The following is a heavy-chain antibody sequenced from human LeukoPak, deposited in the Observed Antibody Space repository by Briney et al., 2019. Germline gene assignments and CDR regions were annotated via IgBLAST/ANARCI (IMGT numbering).Heavy chain of an antibody. CDR2: IDYRGRT. CDR1: GDSISSSNFH. CDR3: VRRVNTYGGWFDR. Sequence: SETPCLTCRGSGDSISSSNFHLGWVRPPPGEGLGWIGTIDYRGRTFHNPSLNNRVTISADTSRNQLSLKLSSVTATDTAIYYCVRRVNTYGGWFDRWGQGALVTVSS. D-gene: IGHD5-18*01. J-gene: IGHJ5*02. V-gene: IGHV4-39*01.